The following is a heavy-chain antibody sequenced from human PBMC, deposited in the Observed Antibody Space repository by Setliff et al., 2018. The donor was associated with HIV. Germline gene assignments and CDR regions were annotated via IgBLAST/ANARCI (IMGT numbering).Heavy chain of an antibody. D-gene: IGHD3-10*02. CDR1: GGSISSFNW. V-gene: IGHV4-4*02. Sequence: SETLSLTCDVSGGSISSFNWWSWVRQSPGKGLEWIGEIYHTGSTNYSPSLKSRVTISVDKSKNQFSLRLNSVTAADTAVYYCARVQYHYVNNGDSYYFTHWGHGNLVTVSS. CDR3: ARVQYHYVNNGDSYYFTH. CDR2: IYHTGST. J-gene: IGHJ4*01.